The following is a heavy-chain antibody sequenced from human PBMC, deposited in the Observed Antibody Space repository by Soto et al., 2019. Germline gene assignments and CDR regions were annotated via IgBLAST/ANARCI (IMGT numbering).Heavy chain of an antibody. J-gene: IGHJ3*02. CDR2: IYYSGST. D-gene: IGHD5-12*01. Sequence: SETLSLTCTVSGGSISSSSYYWGWIRQPPGKGLEWIGSIYYSGSTYYNPSLKSRVTISVDTSKNQFSLKLSSVTAADTAVYYCARLGPNIVATSNAFDSWGQGTMVTVSS. CDR1: GGSISSSSYY. CDR3: ARLGPNIVATSNAFDS. V-gene: IGHV4-39*01.